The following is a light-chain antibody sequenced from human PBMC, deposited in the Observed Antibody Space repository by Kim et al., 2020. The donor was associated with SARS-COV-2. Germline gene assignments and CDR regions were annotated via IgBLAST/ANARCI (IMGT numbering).Light chain of an antibody. V-gene: IGLV2-14*03. CDR2: DVS. CDR3: SSYTTSSAYVI. J-gene: IGLJ2*01. CDR1: SSDVGGYNY. Sequence: SLTISCSGSSSDVGGYNYVSWYQQQPGKAPKLLLFDVSNRPSGVSTRFSGSKSGNTASLTISGLQAEDEAFYHCSSYTTSSAYVIFGGGTQLTVL.